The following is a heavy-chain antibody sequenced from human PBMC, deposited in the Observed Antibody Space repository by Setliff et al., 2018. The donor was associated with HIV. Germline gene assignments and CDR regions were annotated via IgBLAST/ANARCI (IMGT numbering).Heavy chain of an antibody. D-gene: IGHD3-3*01. V-gene: IGHV1-2*02. CDR1: GYTFTDFH. Sequence: ASVKVSCKASGYTFTDFHMHWVRQAPGQGLEWMGAIDPRRGSTEYAQKFQGTVTMTRDTSISTAYMELSGLKSDDTALYYCARDVGVPGRGNALDYWGQGALVTVPQ. CDR2: IDPRRGST. J-gene: IGHJ4*02. CDR3: ARDVGVPGRGNALDY.